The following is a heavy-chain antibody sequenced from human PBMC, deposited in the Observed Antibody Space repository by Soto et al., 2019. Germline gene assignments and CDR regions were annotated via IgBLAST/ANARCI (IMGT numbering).Heavy chain of an antibody. CDR2: IYYSGTT. V-gene: IGHV4-28*01. Sequence: QVQLQESGPGLVKPSDTLSLTCAVSGYSISSSNWWGWIRQPPGKGLEWIGYIYYSGTTYYNPSIKSRVTMSVDTSKNQCSLKLTSVTAVDTAVYYCARREIQGPIDYWGQGTLVTVSS. D-gene: IGHD1-26*01. CDR3: ARREIQGPIDY. J-gene: IGHJ4*02. CDR1: GYSISSSNW.